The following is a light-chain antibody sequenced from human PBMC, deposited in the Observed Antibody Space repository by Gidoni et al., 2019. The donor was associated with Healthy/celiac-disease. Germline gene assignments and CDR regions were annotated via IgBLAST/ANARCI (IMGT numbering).Light chain of an antibody. J-gene: IGLJ2*01. Sequence: QLVLTQSPSASASLGALVKLTCTLSSGHSSYAIAWHQQQPEKGPRYLMKLNSDDSHSKGDGIPDRFSGSSSGAERYLTISSLQSEDEADYYCQTWGTGIQVFGGGTKLTVL. CDR2: LNSDDSH. V-gene: IGLV4-69*01. CDR1: SGHSSYA. CDR3: QTWGTGIQV.